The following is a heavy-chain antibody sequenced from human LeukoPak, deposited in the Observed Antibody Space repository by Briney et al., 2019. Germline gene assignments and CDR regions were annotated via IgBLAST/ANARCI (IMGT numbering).Heavy chain of an antibody. V-gene: IGHV1-69*04. CDR1: GGTFSSYA. J-gene: IGHJ5*02. CDR2: IIPILGIA. D-gene: IGHD2-15*01. Sequence: SVKVSCKASGGTFSSYAISWVRQAPGQGLEWMGRIIPILGIANYAQKFQGRVTITADKSTSTAYMELSSLRSEDTAVYYCARQSIVVVVAASGSWFDPWGQGTLATVSS. CDR3: ARQSIVVVVAASGSWFDP.